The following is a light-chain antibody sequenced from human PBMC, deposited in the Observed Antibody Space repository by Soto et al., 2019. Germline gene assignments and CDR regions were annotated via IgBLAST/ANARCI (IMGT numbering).Light chain of an antibody. CDR1: TGAVTSSHY. J-gene: IGLJ3*02. CDR3: FLTYSGDYGALRV. V-gene: IGLV7-46*01. Sequence: QAVVTQEPSLTVSPGGTVTLTCGSSTGAVTSSHYPYWFQQKPGQAPRTLIPDTDNKYSWTPARFSGSLLGGKAALTLSGAQAEDEAVYYCFLTYSGDYGALRVFGGGTQLTVL. CDR2: DTD.